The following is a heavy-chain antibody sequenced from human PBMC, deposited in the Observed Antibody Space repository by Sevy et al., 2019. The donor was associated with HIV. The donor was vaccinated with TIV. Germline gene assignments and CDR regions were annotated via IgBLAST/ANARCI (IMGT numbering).Heavy chain of an antibody. CDR1: GFNVNDNY. Sequence: GGSLRLSCAASGFNVNDNYMTWVRQAPGKGLEWVSIIHADGSSYYADSVKGRFTMSRDDSKNIVNLQMNSLRADDTAVYYGASDRSFCDNECQLYYYGMDVWGQGTAVTVSS. V-gene: IGHV3-53*01. D-gene: IGHD2-2*01. J-gene: IGHJ6*02. CDR3: ASDRSFCDNECQLYYYGMDV. CDR2: IHADGSS.